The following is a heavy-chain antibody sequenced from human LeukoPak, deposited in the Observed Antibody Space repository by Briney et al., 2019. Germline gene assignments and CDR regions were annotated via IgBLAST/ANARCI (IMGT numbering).Heavy chain of an antibody. CDR1: GFTFSHAW. D-gene: IGHD6-25*01. V-gene: IGHV3-48*04. CDR2: ISGSSSPI. Sequence: PGGSLRLSCAGYGFTFSHAWMNWVRQAPGKGLEWVSYISGSSSPIFYADSVKGRFTISRDNAKNSLYLQMNSLRAEDTAVYYCAREPAAAGKNWFDPWGQGTLVTVSS. J-gene: IGHJ5*02. CDR3: AREPAAAGKNWFDP.